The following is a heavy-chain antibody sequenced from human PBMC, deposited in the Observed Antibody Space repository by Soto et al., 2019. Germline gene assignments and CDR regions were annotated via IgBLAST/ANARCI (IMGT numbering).Heavy chain of an antibody. CDR3: AIAEKEIFGVVYYYGMDG. CDR2: ISSSSSYI. CDR1: GFTFSSYS. J-gene: IGHJ6*02. V-gene: IGHV3-21*01. D-gene: IGHD3-3*01. Sequence: EVQLVESGGGLVKPGGSLRLSCAASGFTFSSYSMNWVRQAPGKGLEWVSSISSSSSYIYYADSVKGRFTISRDNAKNPLYLQMNSLRAEDTAVYYCAIAEKEIFGVVYYYGMDGWGQGTTVTVSS.